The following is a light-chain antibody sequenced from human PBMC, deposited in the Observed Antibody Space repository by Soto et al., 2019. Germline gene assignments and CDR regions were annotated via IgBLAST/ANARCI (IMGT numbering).Light chain of an antibody. CDR3: SSYAGINIFVV. V-gene: IGLV2-8*01. CDR1: SSDVGAYNY. CDR2: EVY. J-gene: IGLJ2*01. Sequence: QCALTQPPSASGSPGQSVTISCTGTSSDVGAYNYVSWYQQHPGKAPKLIIYEVYKRPSGVPDRFSGFKSGNTASLIVSGLQPEDEADYYCSSYAGINIFVVFGGGTKVTVL.